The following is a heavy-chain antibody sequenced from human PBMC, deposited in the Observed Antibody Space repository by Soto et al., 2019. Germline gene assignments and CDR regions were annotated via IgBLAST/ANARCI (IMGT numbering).Heavy chain of an antibody. CDR3: ARTVGAAYYFDF. J-gene: IGHJ4*02. CDR2: IYTSGST. D-gene: IGHD1-26*01. CDR1: GDSMTKYY. Sequence: SETLSLTCNVSGDSMTKYYWSWIRQPAGKGLEWIGRIYTSGSTNYNPSLKSRVTMSIDTSNNHFSLSLKSVTAADTAMYYCARTVGAAYYFDFWGQGVRVTVSS. V-gene: IGHV4-4*07.